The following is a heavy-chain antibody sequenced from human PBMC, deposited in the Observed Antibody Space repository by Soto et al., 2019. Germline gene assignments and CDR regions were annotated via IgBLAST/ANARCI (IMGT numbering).Heavy chain of an antibody. J-gene: IGHJ4*02. CDR1: GVSISSYY. D-gene: IGHD3-10*01. CDR3: ATLWFGEADY. CDR2: IYYSGST. V-gene: IGHV4-59*08. Sequence: SETLSLTCTVSGVSISSYYCSWIRQPPGKGLEWIGYIYYSGSTNYNPSLKSRVTISVDTSKNQFSLKLTSVTAADTSVYYCATLWFGEADYWGQGTLVTVPS.